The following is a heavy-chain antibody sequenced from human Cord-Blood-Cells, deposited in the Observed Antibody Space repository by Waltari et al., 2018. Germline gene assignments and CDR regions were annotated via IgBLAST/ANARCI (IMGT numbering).Heavy chain of an antibody. CDR3: ATSREYRTLGYFDY. D-gene: IGHD3-16*02. Sequence: QVQLVQSGAEVKKPGSPVKVSCKASGGTFSSYATSWVRQAPGQGLEWMGGIIPIFGTANYAQKFQGRVTITADESTSTAYMELSSLRSEDTAVYYCATSREYRTLGYFDYWGQGTLVTVSS. V-gene: IGHV1-69*01. CDR1: GGTFSSYA. CDR2: IIPIFGTA. J-gene: IGHJ4*02.